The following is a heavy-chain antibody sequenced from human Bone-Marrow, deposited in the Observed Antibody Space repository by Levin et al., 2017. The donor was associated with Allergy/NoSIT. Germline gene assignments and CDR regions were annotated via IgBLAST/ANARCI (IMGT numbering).Heavy chain of an antibody. CDR3: AKDKTVTPVDAFDL. CDR1: GFTFSDYA. D-gene: IGHD4-17*01. CDR2: LSAAGGST. V-gene: IGHV3-23*01. Sequence: SCAASGFTFSDYAMSWVRQAPGKGMEWVAGLSAAGGSTYYAESAKGRFTISRDNSDNILYLQMNTLRDEDTAVYFCAKDKTVTPVDAFDLWGQGTMVTVSS. J-gene: IGHJ3*01.